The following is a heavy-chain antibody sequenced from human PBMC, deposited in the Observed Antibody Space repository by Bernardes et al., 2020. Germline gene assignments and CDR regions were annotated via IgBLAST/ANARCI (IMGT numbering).Heavy chain of an antibody. Sequence: GGSLRLSCAASGFTFSSYAMSWVRQAPGKGLEWVSAISGSGGSTYYADSVKGRFTISRDNSKNTLYLQMNSLRAEDTAVYYCAKDIVVVPAAPGPFDYWGQGTLVTVSS. J-gene: IGHJ4*02. D-gene: IGHD2-2*01. CDR3: AKDIVVVPAAPGPFDY. CDR2: ISGSGGST. V-gene: IGHV3-23*01. CDR1: GFTFSSYA.